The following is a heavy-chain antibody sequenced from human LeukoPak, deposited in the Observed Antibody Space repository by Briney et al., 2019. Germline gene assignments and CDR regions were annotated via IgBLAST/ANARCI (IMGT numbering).Heavy chain of an antibody. J-gene: IGHJ2*01. V-gene: IGHV4-59*08. CDR2: IYYSGST. CDR3: ARGVRYWYFDL. D-gene: IGHD2-8*01. Sequence: PSETLSLTCTVSGGSISSYYWSWIRQPPGKGLEWIGYIYYSGSTNYNPSLKSRVTISVDTSKNQFSLKLSSVTAADTAVYYCARGVRYWYFDLWGRGTLVTVSS. CDR1: GGSISSYY.